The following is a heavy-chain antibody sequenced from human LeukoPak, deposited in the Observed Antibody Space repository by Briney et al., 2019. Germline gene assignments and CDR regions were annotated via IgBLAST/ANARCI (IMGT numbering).Heavy chain of an antibody. V-gene: IGHV3-7*01. CDR2: IKQDGSEK. D-gene: IGHD4-11*01. Sequence: GGSLRLSCAASGFTFSSYWMSWVRQAPGKGLEWVANIKQDGSEKYYVDSVKGRFTISRDNAKNSLYLQMNSLRAEDTAVYYCAREEGNDYPGYFDYWGQGTLVTVSS. J-gene: IGHJ4*02. CDR1: GFTFSSYW. CDR3: AREEGNDYPGYFDY.